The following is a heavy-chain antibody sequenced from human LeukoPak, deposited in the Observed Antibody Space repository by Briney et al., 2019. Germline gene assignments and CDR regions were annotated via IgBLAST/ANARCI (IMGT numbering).Heavy chain of an antibody. V-gene: IGHV3-48*03. Sequence: GGSLRLSCAASGFTFSSYEMDWVRQAPGKGLEWVSYISISGSTIYYADSVKGRFTISRDNAKNSLYLQMNSLRAEDTAVYYCAIFDWTHYCYGMDVWGQGTTVTVSS. J-gene: IGHJ6*02. CDR2: ISISGSTI. D-gene: IGHD3-9*01. CDR1: GFTFSSYE. CDR3: AIFDWTHYCYGMDV.